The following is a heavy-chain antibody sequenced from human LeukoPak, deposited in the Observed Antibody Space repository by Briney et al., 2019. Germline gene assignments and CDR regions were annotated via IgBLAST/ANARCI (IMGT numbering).Heavy chain of an antibody. CDR2: IYYSGST. V-gene: IGHV4-61*01. Sequence: PSETLSLTCTVSGNSISSGIYYWNWIRQPPGKGLEWIGYIYYSGSTNYNPSLKSRVTISVDTSKNQFSLKLSSVTAADTAVYYCARSIVVSVNYFYYGMDVWGQGTTVTVSS. CDR1: GNSISSGIYY. CDR3: ARSIVVSVNYFYYGMDV. J-gene: IGHJ6*02. D-gene: IGHD3-22*01.